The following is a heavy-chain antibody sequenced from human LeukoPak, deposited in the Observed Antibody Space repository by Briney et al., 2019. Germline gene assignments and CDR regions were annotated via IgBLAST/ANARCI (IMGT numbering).Heavy chain of an antibody. CDR2: IYTSGST. Sequence: SETLSLTCTVSGGSIRSYYWSWIRQSAGKGLEWIGRIYTSGSTNYNPSLKSRVTISVDTSKNQFSLKLSSVTAADTAVYYCARDGTWIQLWSFDYWGQGTLVTVSS. J-gene: IGHJ4*02. D-gene: IGHD5-18*01. CDR1: GGSIRSYY. V-gene: IGHV4-4*07. CDR3: ARDGTWIQLWSFDY.